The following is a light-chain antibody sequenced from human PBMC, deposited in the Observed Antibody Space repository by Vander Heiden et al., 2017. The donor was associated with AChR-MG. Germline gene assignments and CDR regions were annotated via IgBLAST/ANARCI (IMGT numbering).Light chain of an antibody. Sequence: QSALPQPASVSGSPRQSITISCTGSSSDIGESNSVSWYQQHAAKAPKLVIYEVSHRPSGVSARFSGSKSGSTASLTISGLQAADEALYHCSSYTTDITPVVFGGGTKLTVL. CDR3: SSYTTDITPVV. J-gene: IGLJ3*02. CDR2: EVS. CDR1: SSDIGESNS. V-gene: IGLV2-14*01.